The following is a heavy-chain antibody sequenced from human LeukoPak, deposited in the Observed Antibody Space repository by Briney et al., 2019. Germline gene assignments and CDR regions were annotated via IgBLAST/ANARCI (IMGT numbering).Heavy chain of an antibody. CDR2: IISIFGTA. V-gene: IGHV1-69*05. J-gene: IGHJ4*02. CDR3: ARGHRPTRYFDY. Sequence: GASVKVSCKASGGTFISYTISWVRQAPGQGLEWMGGIISIFGTANYAQKLQGRVTMTTDTSTSTAYMELRSLRSDDTAVYYCARGHRPTRYFDYWGQGTLVTVSS. CDR1: GGTFISYT. D-gene: IGHD5-12*01.